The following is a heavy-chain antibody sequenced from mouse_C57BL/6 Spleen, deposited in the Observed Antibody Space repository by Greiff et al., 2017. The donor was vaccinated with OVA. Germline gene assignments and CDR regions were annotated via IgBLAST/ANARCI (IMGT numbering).Heavy chain of an antibody. V-gene: IGHV3-6*01. CDR1: GYSITSGYY. D-gene: IGHD1-1*01. J-gene: IGHJ3*01. CDR2: ISYDGSN. Sequence: VQLVESGPGLVKPSQSLSLTCSVTGYSITSGYYWNWIRQFPGNKLEWMGYISYDGSNNYNPSLKNRISITRDTSKNQFFLKLNSVTTEDTATYYCARERDTTEGFAYWGQGTLVTVSA. CDR3: ARERDTTEGFAY.